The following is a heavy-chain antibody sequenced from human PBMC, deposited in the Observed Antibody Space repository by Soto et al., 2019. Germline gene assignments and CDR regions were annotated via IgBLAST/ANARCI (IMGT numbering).Heavy chain of an antibody. CDR1: GYTFTSYY. V-gene: IGHV1-46*01. CDR3: ARDPPGTEYSSSRKGGRYYYYGMDV. J-gene: IGHJ6*02. Sequence: ASVKVSCKASGYTFTSYYMHWVRQAPGQGLEWMGIINPSGGSTSYAQKFQGRVTMTRDTSTRTVYMELSSMRSEDTAVYYCARDPPGTEYSSSRKGGRYYYYGMDVWGQGATVTV. D-gene: IGHD6-6*01. CDR2: INPSGGST.